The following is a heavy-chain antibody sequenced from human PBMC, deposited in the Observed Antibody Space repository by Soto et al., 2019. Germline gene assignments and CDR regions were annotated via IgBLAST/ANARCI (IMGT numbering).Heavy chain of an antibody. V-gene: IGHV1-69*13. D-gene: IGHD3-16*01. CDR2: IIPIFGTA. Sequence: GASVKVSCKASGGTFSSYAISWVRQAPGQGLEWMGGIIPIFGTANYAQKFQGRVTITADESTSTAYMELSSLRSEDTAVYYCARFSDYVWGSRRYYYGGKDCWGQVTTVTVSS. CDR1: GGTFSSYA. J-gene: IGHJ6*02. CDR3: ARFSDYVWGSRRYYYGGKDC.